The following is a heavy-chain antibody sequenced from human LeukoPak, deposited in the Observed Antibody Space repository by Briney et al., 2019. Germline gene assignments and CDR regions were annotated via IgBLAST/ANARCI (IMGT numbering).Heavy chain of an antibody. CDR1: GFTFSDYY. Sequence: NPGGSLRLSCAASGFTFSDYYMSWIRQAPGKGLEWVSYISSSGSTIYYADSVKGRFTISRDNAKNSLYLQMNSLRAEDTAVYYCAREGWSYDVSGSRNWFDPWGQGTLVTVSS. D-gene: IGHD3-16*01. CDR2: ISSSGSTI. CDR3: AREGWSYDVSGSRNWFDP. V-gene: IGHV3-11*01. J-gene: IGHJ5*02.